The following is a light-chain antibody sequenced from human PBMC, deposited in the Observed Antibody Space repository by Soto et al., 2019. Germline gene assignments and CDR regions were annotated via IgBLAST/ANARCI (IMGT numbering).Light chain of an antibody. CDR1: SSDVGGYNY. V-gene: IGLV2-14*01. CDR3: SSYTIIPPVV. J-gene: IGLJ2*01. CDR2: DVS. Sequence: QSALTQPASVSGSPGQSITISCTGTSSDVGGYNYVSWYQQHPGKAPKLMIYDVSNRPSGVSNRFSGSKSGNTASLTISGLQAEDEADYYCSSYTIIPPVVFGGGTKLTVL.